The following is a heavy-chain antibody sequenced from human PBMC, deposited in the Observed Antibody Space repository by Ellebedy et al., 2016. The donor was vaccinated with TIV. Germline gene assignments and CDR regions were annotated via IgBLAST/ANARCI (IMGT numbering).Heavy chain of an antibody. Sequence: GESLKISCAASGFTFSIYAMTWVRQAPGKGLECVSLISGSGDTYYADSVKGRFTISRDNSQNSLYLQMSSLRAEDTAVYYCVKVIATSGWPYYFHYWGQGTLVTVSS. CDR2: ISGSGDT. CDR1: GFTFSIYA. D-gene: IGHD6-19*01. V-gene: IGHV3-23*01. J-gene: IGHJ4*02. CDR3: VKVIATSGWPYYFHY.